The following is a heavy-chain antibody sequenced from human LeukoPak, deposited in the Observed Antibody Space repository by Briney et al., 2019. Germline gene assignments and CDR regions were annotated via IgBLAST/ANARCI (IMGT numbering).Heavy chain of an antibody. CDR1: GFTFSIYA. Sequence: GGSLRLSCAASGFTFSIYAMAWVRQAPGKGLEWVSGVSGSGGSTYYADSVKGRFTISRDNSKNTLYLQMNGLRAEDTAVYYCAKEGGIHLWLYDSWGQGTLVPSPQ. CDR2: VSGSGGST. V-gene: IGHV3-23*01. D-gene: IGHD5-18*01. J-gene: IGHJ4*02. CDR3: AKEGGIHLWLYDS.